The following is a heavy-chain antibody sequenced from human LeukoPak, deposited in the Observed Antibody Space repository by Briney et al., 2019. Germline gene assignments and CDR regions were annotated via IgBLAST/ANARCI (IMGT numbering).Heavy chain of an antibody. CDR1: GCTPTELS. J-gene: IGHJ5*02. CDR2: FDPEDGET. CDR3: ARGRQRITMVRGVVNWFDP. V-gene: IGHV1-24*01. Sequence: GASVTVSCMVSGCTPTELSMHWVRQAPGKGLEWMGGFDPEDGETIYAQKFQGRVTMTRNTSISTAYMELSSLRSEDTAVYYCARGRQRITMVRGVVNWFDPWGQGTLVTVSS. D-gene: IGHD3-10*01.